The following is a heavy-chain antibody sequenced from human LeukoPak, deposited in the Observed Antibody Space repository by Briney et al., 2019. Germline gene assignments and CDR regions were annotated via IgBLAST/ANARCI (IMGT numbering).Heavy chain of an antibody. CDR3: ARRGNKEYSSSGYYFDY. V-gene: IGHV1-69*13. CDR1: GGTFSSYA. Sequence: SVKVSCTASGGTFSSYAISWVRQAPGQGLEWMGGIIPIFGTANYAQKFQGRVTITADESTSTAYMELSSLRSEDTAVYYCARRGNKEYSSSGYYFDYWGQGTLVTVSS. D-gene: IGHD6-6*01. J-gene: IGHJ4*02. CDR2: IIPIFGTA.